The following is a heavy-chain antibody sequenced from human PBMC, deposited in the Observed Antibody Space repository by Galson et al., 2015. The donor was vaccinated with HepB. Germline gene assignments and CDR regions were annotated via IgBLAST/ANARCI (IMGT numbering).Heavy chain of an antibody. Sequence: SETLSLTCTVSGGSISSSYWNWNRQSPGKGLDWIGYIYHTGSTNYNPSLKSRVTISVDTSKNQFSLKLGSVTAADTAVYYCARAPSAIVVRYFDLWGRGTLVTVSS. CDR3: ARAPSAIVVRYFDL. J-gene: IGHJ2*01. V-gene: IGHV4-59*01. CDR1: GGSISSSY. CDR2: IYHTGST. D-gene: IGHD3-22*01.